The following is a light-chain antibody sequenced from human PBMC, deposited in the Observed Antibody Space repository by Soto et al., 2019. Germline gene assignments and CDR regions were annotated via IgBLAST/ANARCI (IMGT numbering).Light chain of an antibody. CDR2: NVY. CDR1: NSDVGSYNY. V-gene: IGLV2-14*03. CDR3: SSYTISRTYV. J-gene: IGLJ1*01. Sequence: QSALTQPASVSGSPGQSITISCTGTNSDVGSYNYVSWHQQHPGKAPKLTIYNVYDRPSGISNRFSGSKSGNTASLTISGLQGEDEADYYCSSYTISRTYVFGTGTKVTVL.